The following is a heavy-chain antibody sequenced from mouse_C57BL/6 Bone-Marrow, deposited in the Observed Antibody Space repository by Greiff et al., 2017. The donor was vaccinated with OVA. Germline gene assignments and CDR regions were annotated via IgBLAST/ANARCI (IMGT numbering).Heavy chain of an antibody. V-gene: IGHV3-6*01. CDR3: ASDDYGAY. J-gene: IGHJ3*01. Sequence: EVQLVESGPGLVKPSQSLSLTCSVTGYSITSGYYWNWIRQFPGNKLEWMGYISYDGSNNYNPSLKNRISITRDTSKNQFFLKLNSVTTEDTATYYCASDDYGAYWGQGTLVTVSA. D-gene: IGHD2-4*01. CDR1: GYSITSGYY. CDR2: ISYDGSN.